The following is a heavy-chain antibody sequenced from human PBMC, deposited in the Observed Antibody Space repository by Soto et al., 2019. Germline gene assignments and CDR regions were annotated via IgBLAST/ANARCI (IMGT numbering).Heavy chain of an antibody. CDR2: IYPGDSDT. CDR3: ARNSYYYDSGVYSPPPSGMAV. D-gene: IGHD3-22*01. CDR1: GYSFTSYW. Sequence: GESLKISCKGSGYSFTSYWIGWVRQMPGKGLEWMGIIYPGDSDTRYSPSFQGQVTISADKSISTAYLQWSSLKASDTAMYYCARNSYYYDSGVYSPPPSGMAVWGQGTTVTVSS. J-gene: IGHJ6*02. V-gene: IGHV5-51*01.